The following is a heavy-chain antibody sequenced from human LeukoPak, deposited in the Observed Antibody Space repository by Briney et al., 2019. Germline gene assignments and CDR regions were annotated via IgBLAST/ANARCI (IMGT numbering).Heavy chain of an antibody. CDR1: GYTFTSYY. V-gene: IGHV1-3*01. CDR2: INAGNGNT. CDR3: ARDGLGYCSGGSCFYGMDV. J-gene: IGHJ6*02. D-gene: IGHD2-15*01. Sequence: ASVKVSCKASGYTFTSYYMHWVRQAPGQRLEWMGWINAGNGNTKYSQKFQGRVTITADESTSTAYMELSSLRSEDTAVYYCARDGLGYCSGGSCFYGMDVWGQGTTVTVSS.